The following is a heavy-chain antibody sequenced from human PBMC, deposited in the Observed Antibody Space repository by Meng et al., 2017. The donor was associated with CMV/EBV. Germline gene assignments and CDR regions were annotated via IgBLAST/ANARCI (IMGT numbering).Heavy chain of an antibody. J-gene: IGHJ4*02. V-gene: IGHV1-2*02. CDR3: ARVEFAVYYFDY. D-gene: IGHD3-10*01. Sequence: ASVKVSCKASGYTFTGYYMHWVRQAPGQGLEWMGWINPNSGGTNYAQKFQGRVTMTRDTSISTAYMELSRLRSDDTAVYYRARVEFAVYYFDYWGQGTLVTVSS. CDR1: GYTFTGYY. CDR2: INPNSGGT.